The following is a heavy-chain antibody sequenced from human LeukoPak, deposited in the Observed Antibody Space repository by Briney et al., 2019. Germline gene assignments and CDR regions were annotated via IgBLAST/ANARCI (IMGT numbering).Heavy chain of an antibody. Sequence: GRSLRLSRAASGFTFSSYGMHWVRQAPGKGLEWVANINQDGSEKYYVDSVKGRFTISRDNAKNSLYLQMNSLRAEDTAVYYCARGLFTSSGWYFPWGQGTLVTVSS. J-gene: IGHJ5*02. V-gene: IGHV3-7*04. CDR2: INQDGSEK. D-gene: IGHD6-19*01. CDR1: GFTFSSYG. CDR3: ARGLFTSSGWYFP.